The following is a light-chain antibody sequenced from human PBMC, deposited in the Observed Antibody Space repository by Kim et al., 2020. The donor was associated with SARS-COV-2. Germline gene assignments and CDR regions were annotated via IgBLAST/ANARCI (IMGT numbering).Light chain of an antibody. CDR3: QSYDSSNWV. J-gene: IGLJ3*02. CDR2: EDN. CDR1: SGSIASNY. V-gene: IGLV6-57*04. Sequence: NFMLTQPHSVSESPGKTVTISCTRSSGSIASNYVQWYQQRPGSAPTTVIYEDNQRPSGVPDRFSGSIDSSSNSASLTISGLKTEHEADYYCQSYDSSNWVFGGGTQLTVL.